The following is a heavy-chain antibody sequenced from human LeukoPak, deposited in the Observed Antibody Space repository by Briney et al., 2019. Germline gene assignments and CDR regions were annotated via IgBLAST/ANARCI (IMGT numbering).Heavy chain of an antibody. CDR1: GGSISNYY. Sequence: SETLSLTCTVSGGSISNYYWSWIRQPPGKELEWTGDISYSGSTTYKPSLISRVTISVDTSKNQLSLKLNSVTAADTAVYYCARAPPGIGYYFDNWGQGTLVTVSS. V-gene: IGHV4-59*01. J-gene: IGHJ4*02. CDR2: ISYSGST. D-gene: IGHD1-14*01. CDR3: ARAPPGIGYYFDN.